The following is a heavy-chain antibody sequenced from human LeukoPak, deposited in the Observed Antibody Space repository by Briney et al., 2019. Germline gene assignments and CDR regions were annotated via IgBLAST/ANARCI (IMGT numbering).Heavy chain of an antibody. Sequence: GGSLRLSCAASGFTFSDYYMSWIRQAPGKGLGWVSYISSSGSTIYYADSVKGRFTISRDNAKNSLYLQMNSLRAEDTAVYYCARDSRRAAAGTRAFDIWGQGTMVTVSS. D-gene: IGHD6-13*01. V-gene: IGHV3-11*01. CDR1: GFTFSDYY. CDR3: ARDSRRAAAGTRAFDI. CDR2: ISSSGSTI. J-gene: IGHJ3*02.